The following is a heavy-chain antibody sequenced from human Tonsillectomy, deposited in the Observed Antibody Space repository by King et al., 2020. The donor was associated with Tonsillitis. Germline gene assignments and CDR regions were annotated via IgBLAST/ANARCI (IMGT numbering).Heavy chain of an antibody. V-gene: IGHV3-23*04. CDR3: AKDLVWGEQHLVSDS. D-gene: IGHD6-13*01. CDR1: GFTFSSYA. Sequence: VQLVESGGGWEQPGGSLTLSCAASGFTFSSYAMGWVRQAPGKGLEWVAAISGSGGITYYADSVKGRFTISRDNSKNTVFLQMNSLRAEDTAIYYCAKDLVWGEQHLVSDSWGQGTLVTVSS. CDR2: ISGSGGIT. J-gene: IGHJ4*02.